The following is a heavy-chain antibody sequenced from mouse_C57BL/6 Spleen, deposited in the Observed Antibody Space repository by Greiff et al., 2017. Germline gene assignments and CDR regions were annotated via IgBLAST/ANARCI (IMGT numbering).Heavy chain of an antibody. CDR3: TRDQGDPFAY. V-gene: IGHV5-9-1*02. CDR1: GFTFSSYA. D-gene: IGHD3-2*02. CDR2: ISSGGDYI. Sequence: EVNVVESGEGLVKPGGSLKLSCAASGFTFSSYAMSWVRQTPEKRLEWVAYISSGGDYIYYADTVKGRFTISRDNARNTLYLQMSSLKSEDTAMYYCTRDQGDPFAYWGQGTLVTVSA. J-gene: IGHJ3*01.